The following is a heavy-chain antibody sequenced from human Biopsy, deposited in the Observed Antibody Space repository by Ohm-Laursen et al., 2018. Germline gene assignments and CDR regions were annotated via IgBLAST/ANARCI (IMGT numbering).Heavy chain of an antibody. CDR3: ARFPLGAYDDSGSYRAVEHWYFDL. J-gene: IGHJ2*01. CDR2: INPSGGST. D-gene: IGHD3-22*01. Sequence: GASVKASCKASGYTFTSYYMHWVRQAPGQGLEWMGIINPSGGSTSNTQKFQGRVTMTRDTSTSTVYMELSSLRSEDTAIYYCARFPLGAYDDSGSYRAVEHWYFDLWGRGTLVTVSS. V-gene: IGHV1-46*01. CDR1: GYTFTSYY.